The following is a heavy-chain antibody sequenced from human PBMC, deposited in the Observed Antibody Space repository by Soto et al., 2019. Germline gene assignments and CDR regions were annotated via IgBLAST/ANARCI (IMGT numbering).Heavy chain of an antibody. V-gene: IGHV3-74*01. CDR1: GFTFSSYW. Sequence: GGSRIHSAAVSGFTFSSYWMHWVRQVPGKGLTWVSRISDDGSTATYADSVKGRFVISRDNAKNSLYLEMNTLRVDDSGLYYCARGPRVSSTGTGAHWGRGPLVKVS. D-gene: IGHD1-1*01. CDR3: ARGPRVSSTGTGAH. J-gene: IGHJ4*02. CDR2: ISDDGSTA.